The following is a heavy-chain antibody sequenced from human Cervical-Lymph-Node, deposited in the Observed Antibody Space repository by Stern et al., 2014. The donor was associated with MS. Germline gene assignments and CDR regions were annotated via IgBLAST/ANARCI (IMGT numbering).Heavy chain of an antibody. Sequence: QVQLQESGPGLVRPSQTLSLTCTVSGVSISSGGYYLSWIRQHPGKGLEWIGYIHSSGSTNYNPSLKSRLAMSVDTSRNQISLKLKSVTAADTAAYCCAGAGPVVPAAVNYFDLWGQGTLVTVSS. CDR1: GVSISSGGYY. CDR3: AGAGPVVPAAVNYFDL. J-gene: IGHJ4*02. V-gene: IGHV4-31*03. CDR2: IHSSGST. D-gene: IGHD2-2*01.